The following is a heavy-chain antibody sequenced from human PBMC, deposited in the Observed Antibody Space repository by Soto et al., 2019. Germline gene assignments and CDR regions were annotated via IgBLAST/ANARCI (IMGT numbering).Heavy chain of an antibody. D-gene: IGHD3-22*01. CDR1: GFTFTNAW. V-gene: IGHV3-15*07. CDR2: IKSKIDGGAT. CDR3: TTDSYSTMIVVRFDY. Sequence: GGSLKLSCADSGFTFTNAWLNSVRQAPGKGRKRGGRIKSKIDGGATDLAAPVKGRFAMSRDDSQNMVYLQMTSLKIEDTAVYFCTTDSYSTMIVVRFDYWGHGTLVTVSS. J-gene: IGHJ4*01.